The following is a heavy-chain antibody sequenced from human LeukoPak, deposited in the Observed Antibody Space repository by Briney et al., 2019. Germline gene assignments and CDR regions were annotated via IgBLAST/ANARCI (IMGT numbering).Heavy chain of an antibody. CDR2: IYSGGST. J-gene: IGHJ4*02. D-gene: IGHD1-26*01. V-gene: IGHV3-66*02. CDR1: GFTVSSNY. Sequence: GGSLRLSCAASGFTVSSNYMSWVRQAPGKWLEWVSVIYSGGSTYYTDSVKGRFTISRDNSKNTLYLQMNIRRADDTAVYYCARAPGWVYYFDYWGQGTLVTVSS. CDR3: ARAPGWVYYFDY.